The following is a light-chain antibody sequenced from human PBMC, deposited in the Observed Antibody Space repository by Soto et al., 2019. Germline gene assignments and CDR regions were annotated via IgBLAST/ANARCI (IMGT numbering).Light chain of an antibody. CDR2: GVS. J-gene: IGLJ2*01. CDR1: SSDVGGYNY. CDR3: CSYTSFSTVV. V-gene: IGLV2-14*01. Sequence: QSALTQPASVSGSPGQAITISCTGTSSDVGGYNYVSWYQHHPGKAPKLILFGVSDRPSGVSLRFSGSKSGNTASLTISGLQAEDAAEYYCCSYTSFSTVVFGGGTKLTVL.